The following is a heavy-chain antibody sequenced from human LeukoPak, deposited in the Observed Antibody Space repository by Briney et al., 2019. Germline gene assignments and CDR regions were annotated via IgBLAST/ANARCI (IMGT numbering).Heavy chain of an antibody. CDR3: ARVGRVSIYPSYMDV. CDR1: GFTFSTFP. Sequence: GGSLRLSCEASGFTFSTFPVHWVRQTPDKRLEWVAVISDDGRDTYYADSVKGRFTISRDNSKNTLYLQMNSLSPEDTAVVYCARVGRVSIYPSYMDVWGKGTTVTASS. V-gene: IGHV3-30*04. J-gene: IGHJ6*03. D-gene: IGHD6-6*01. CDR2: ISDDGRDT.